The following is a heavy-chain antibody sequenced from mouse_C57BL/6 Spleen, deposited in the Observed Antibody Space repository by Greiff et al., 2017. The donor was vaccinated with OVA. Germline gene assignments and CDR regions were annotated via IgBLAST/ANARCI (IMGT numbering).Heavy chain of an antibody. D-gene: IGHD1-1*01. J-gene: IGHJ1*03. CDR1: GYTFTSYW. Sequence: QVQLQQPGAELARPGSSVKLSCKASGYTFTSYWMGWVKQRPGHGLEWIGNIYPSDSETHYNQKFKDKATLTVDKSSSTAYMQLSSLTSEDSAVYYCARGYYGSRYFDVWGTGTTVTVSS. CDR2: IYPSDSET. V-gene: IGHV1-61*01. CDR3: ARGYYGSRYFDV.